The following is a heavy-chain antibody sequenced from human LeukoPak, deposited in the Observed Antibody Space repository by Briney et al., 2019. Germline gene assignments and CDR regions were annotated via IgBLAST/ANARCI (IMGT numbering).Heavy chain of an antibody. Sequence: PSETLSLTCTVSGGSISSYYWSWIRQPAGKGLEWIGHIYTGGSTNYNPSLKSRVTMSVDTSKNQFSLKLSSETAADTAVYYCARDTAFYGSGSYGSFDYWGQGTLVTVSS. J-gene: IGHJ4*02. D-gene: IGHD3-10*01. CDR2: IYTGGST. CDR1: GGSISSYY. V-gene: IGHV4-4*07. CDR3: ARDTAFYGSGSYGSFDY.